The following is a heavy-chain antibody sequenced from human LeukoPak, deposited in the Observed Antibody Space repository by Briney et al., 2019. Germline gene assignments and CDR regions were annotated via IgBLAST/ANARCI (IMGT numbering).Heavy chain of an antibody. V-gene: IGHV1-18*01. CDR2: ISAYNGNT. Sequence: ASVKVSCKASGYTFTSYGISWVRQAPGQGLVWMGWISAYNGNTNYAQKLQGRVTMTTDTSTSTAYMELRSLRSDDTAVYYCARAASRDGYNDYWGQGTLVTVSS. CDR3: ARAASRDGYNDY. D-gene: IGHD5-24*01. J-gene: IGHJ4*02. CDR1: GYTFTSYG.